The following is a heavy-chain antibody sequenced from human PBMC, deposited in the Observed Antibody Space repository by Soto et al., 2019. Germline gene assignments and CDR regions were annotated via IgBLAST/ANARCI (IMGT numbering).Heavy chain of an antibody. CDR1: GGTFSSYA. CDR3: ARADSPYDAFDI. CDR2: IIPIFGTA. Sequence: ASVKVSCKASGGTFSSYAISWVRQAPGQGLEWMGGIIPIFGTANYAQKFQGRVTITADESTSTAYMELSSLRSEDTAVYYCARADSPYDAFDIWGQGTMVTVSS. D-gene: IGHD3-22*01. V-gene: IGHV1-69*13. J-gene: IGHJ3*02.